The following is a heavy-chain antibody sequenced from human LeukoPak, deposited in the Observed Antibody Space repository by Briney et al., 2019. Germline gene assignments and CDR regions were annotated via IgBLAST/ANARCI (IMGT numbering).Heavy chain of an antibody. Sequence: ASVKVSCKASGGTFSSYAISWVRQAPGQGLEWMGRIIPILGIANYAQKFQGRVTITADKSTSTAYMELSSLRSEDTAVYYCAREPRFALEMATIGYYWGQGTLVTVSS. CDR2: IIPILGIA. D-gene: IGHD5-24*01. CDR3: AREPRFALEMATIGYY. CDR1: GGTFSSYA. V-gene: IGHV1-69*04. J-gene: IGHJ4*02.